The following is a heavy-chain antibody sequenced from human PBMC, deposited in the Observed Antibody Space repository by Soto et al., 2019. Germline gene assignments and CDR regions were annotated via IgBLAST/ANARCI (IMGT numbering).Heavy chain of an antibody. CDR1: GVSVRLVS. Sequence: PAGSMGLGCEACGVSVRLVSMNWVRQVPGKGLEWVASISSASSETWYADSVKGRFIISRDNAQNSLFLQMNTLRPEDSAIYYCARVGYWGPRTQVTVSS. J-gene: IGHJ4*02. CDR3: ARVGY. V-gene: IGHV3-21*01. CDR2: ISSASSET.